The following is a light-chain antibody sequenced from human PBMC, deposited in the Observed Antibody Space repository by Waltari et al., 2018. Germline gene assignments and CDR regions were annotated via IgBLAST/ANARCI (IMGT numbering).Light chain of an antibody. Sequence: QSVLTQPPSVSGAPGQRVTISCTGSSSNIGAGYDVHWYQQLPGTAPKLLIYGNSNRPSGVPDRFSGSKSGTSASLAITGLQAEDEAYYYCQSDDSSLSGSNWVFGGGTKLTVL. J-gene: IGLJ3*02. CDR1: SSNIGAGYD. V-gene: IGLV1-40*01. CDR2: GNS. CDR3: QSDDSSLSGSNWV.